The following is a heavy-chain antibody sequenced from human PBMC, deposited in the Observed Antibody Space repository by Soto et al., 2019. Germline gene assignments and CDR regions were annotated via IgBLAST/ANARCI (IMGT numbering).Heavy chain of an antibody. CDR1: CGSISSGDYY. Sequence: LSLTCTVSCGSISSGDYYWSWIRQPPGKGLEWIGYIYYSGSTYYNPSLKSRVTISVDTSKNQFSLKLSSVTAADTAVYYCARAVVTDPYYFDYWGQGTMVTV. J-gene: IGHJ4*02. V-gene: IGHV4-30-4*01. D-gene: IGHD2-15*01. CDR2: IYYSGST. CDR3: ARAVVTDPYYFDY.